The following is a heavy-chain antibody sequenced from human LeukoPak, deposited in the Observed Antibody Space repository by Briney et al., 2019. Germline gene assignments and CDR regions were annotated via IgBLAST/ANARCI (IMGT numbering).Heavy chain of an antibody. J-gene: IGHJ4*02. CDR2: ISTSGSST. CDR1: GFTFSSNA. Sequence: PGGSLRLSCAASGFTFSSNAMSWVRQAPGKGLEWVSTISTSGSSTYYADSVKGRFTISRDNSKNTLYLQVNSLRGEDTAVYYCPTTSYYGAAYFHYWGQGTLVTVSS. CDR3: PTTSYYGAAYFHY. D-gene: IGHD3-10*01. V-gene: IGHV3-23*01.